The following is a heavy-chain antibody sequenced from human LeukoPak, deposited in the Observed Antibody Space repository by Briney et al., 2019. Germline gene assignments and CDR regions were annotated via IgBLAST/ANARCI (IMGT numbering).Heavy chain of an antibody. CDR3: ARGPWFYGSGSYYDY. CDR1: GGSFSGYC. V-gene: IGHV4-34*01. D-gene: IGHD3-10*01. Sequence: SETLSLTCAVYGGSFSGYCWSWIRQPPGKGLEWIGEINHSGSTNYNPSLKSRVTISVDTSKKQFSLKLSSVTAADTAVYFCARGPWFYGSGSYYDYWGQGTLVTVSS. CDR2: INHSGST. J-gene: IGHJ4*02.